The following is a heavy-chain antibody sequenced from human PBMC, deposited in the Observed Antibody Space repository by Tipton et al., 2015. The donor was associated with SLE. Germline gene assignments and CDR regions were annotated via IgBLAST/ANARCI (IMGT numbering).Heavy chain of an antibody. CDR3: ARGMITMVRGVIPDNFQH. V-gene: IGHV3-30*04. Sequence: FLRLSCAASGFTFSSYAMHWVRQAPGKGLEWVAVISYDGSNKYYADSVKGRFTISRDNSKNTLYLQMNSLRAEDTAVYYCARGMITMVRGVIPDNFQHWGQGTLVTVSS. CDR1: GFTFSSYA. D-gene: IGHD3-10*01. J-gene: IGHJ1*01. CDR2: ISYDGSNK.